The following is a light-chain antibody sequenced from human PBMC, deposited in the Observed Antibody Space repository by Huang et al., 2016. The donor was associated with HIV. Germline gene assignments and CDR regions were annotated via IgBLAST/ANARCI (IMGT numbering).Light chain of an antibody. CDR2: DAS. CDR1: QDITDA. CDR3: QQFKNYPLT. V-gene: IGKV1D-13*01. J-gene: IGKJ4*01. Sequence: AIQLTQSPSFLSASVGDRVTITCRARQDITDALAWYQQKPGKPPKVLIYDASSLESGVPSRVSGSGSGADFTLTISSLQPEDFATYYCQQFKNYPLTFGGGTKVEVK.